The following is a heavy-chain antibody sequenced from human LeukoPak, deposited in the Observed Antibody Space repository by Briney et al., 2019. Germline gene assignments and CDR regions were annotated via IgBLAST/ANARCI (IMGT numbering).Heavy chain of an antibody. D-gene: IGHD5-24*01. CDR1: GVSMSSYY. Sequence: PSETLSLTCTVSGVSMSSYYWSWIRQPPGKGLEWTGYIYYSGSTKYNPSLKSRVTISVDTSKNQFSLKLSSVTAADTAVYYCARGARAGYNLEPFDYWGQGTLVTVSS. V-gene: IGHV4-59*08. CDR3: ARGARAGYNLEPFDY. CDR2: IYYSGST. J-gene: IGHJ4*02.